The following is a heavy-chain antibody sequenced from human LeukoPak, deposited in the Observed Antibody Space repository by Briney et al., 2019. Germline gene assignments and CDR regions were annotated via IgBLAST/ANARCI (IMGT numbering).Heavy chain of an antibody. CDR2: IWYDGSNK. J-gene: IGHJ1*01. CDR3: ARGDGYNDAEYLQH. Sequence: GGALRLSCAVCGFTFSSYGMHWVRQAPGKGREWVAVIWYDGSNKYYGDSVKGRFTISRDNSKKTLYLQMNSLRVEDTAVYYCARGDGYNDAEYLQHWGQGTMVTVS. D-gene: IGHD5-24*01. V-gene: IGHV3-33*01. CDR1: GFTFSSYG.